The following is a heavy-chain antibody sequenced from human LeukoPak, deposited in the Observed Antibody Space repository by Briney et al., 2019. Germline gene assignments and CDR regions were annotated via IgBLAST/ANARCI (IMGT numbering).Heavy chain of an antibody. CDR2: ISGSGGST. CDR3: AKLLGSWYYFDY. J-gene: IGHJ4*02. V-gene: IGHV3-23*01. CDR1: GFTFSSYS. Sequence: PGGSLRLSCEASGFTFSSYSMAWVRQAPGKGLEWVSAISGSGGSTYYADSVKGRFTISRDNSKNTLYLQMNSLRAEDTAVYYCAKLLGSWYYFDYWGQGTLVTVSS. D-gene: IGHD6-13*01.